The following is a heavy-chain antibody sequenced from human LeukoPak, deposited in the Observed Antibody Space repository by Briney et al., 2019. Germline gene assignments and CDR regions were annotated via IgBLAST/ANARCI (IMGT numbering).Heavy chain of an antibody. V-gene: IGHV4-4*02. CDR1: GGSISSSNW. CDR3: ARSIYSGSTIYFDY. Sequence: SETLSLTCAVSGGSISSSNWWSWVRQPPGMGLEWIGEIYHSGSTNYNPSLKSRVTISVDKSKNQFSLKLSSVTAADTAVYYCARSIYSGSTIYFDYWGQGTLVTVSS. D-gene: IGHD3-10*01. CDR2: IYHSGST. J-gene: IGHJ4*02.